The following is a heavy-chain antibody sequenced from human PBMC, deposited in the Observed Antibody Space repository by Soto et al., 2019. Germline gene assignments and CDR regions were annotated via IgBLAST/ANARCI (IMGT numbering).Heavy chain of an antibody. J-gene: IGHJ3*02. CDR2: IYYNGSA. CDR1: GGSISSGGYY. V-gene: IGHV4-31*03. D-gene: IGHD2-21*01. Sequence: PSETLSLTCTVSGGSISSGGYYWTWLRQHPAKGLEWIGYIYYNGSAYYNPSLKSRITMSVDTSKNQLSLKLSSVTAADTAVYYCARGYRIVVSPSPTAFDIWGQGTMVT. CDR3: ARGYRIVVSPSPTAFDI.